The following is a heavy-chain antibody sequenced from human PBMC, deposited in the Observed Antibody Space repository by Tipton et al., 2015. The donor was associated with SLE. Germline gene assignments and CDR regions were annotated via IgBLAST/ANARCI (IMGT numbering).Heavy chain of an antibody. CDR1: GYSFINYW. D-gene: IGHD3-10*01. CDR3: ARVRGGSSRYFDL. J-gene: IGHJ2*01. Sequence: QLVQSGAEVKKPGESLKISCKASGYSFINYWIGWVRQMPGKGLEWMGIIYPADSDTSYSPSFQGQVTISVDKSIDTAYLEWSSLKASDTAMYYCARVRGGSSRYFDLWGRGTLVTVSS. CDR2: IYPADSDT. V-gene: IGHV5-51*03.